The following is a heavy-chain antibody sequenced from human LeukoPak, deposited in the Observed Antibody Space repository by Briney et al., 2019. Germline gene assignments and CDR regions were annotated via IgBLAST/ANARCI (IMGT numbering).Heavy chain of an antibody. CDR1: GGTFSSYA. Sequence: GASVKVSCKASGGTFSSYAISWVRQAPGQGLERMGGIIPIFGTANYAQKFQGRVTITADESTSTAYMELSSLRSEDTAVYYCARARGHDYGDSDFFDYWGQGTLVTVSS. CDR2: IIPIFGTA. V-gene: IGHV1-69*13. J-gene: IGHJ4*02. CDR3: ARARGHDYGDSDFFDY. D-gene: IGHD4-17*01.